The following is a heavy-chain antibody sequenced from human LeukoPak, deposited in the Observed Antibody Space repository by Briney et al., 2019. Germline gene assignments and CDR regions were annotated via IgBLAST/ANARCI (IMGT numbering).Heavy chain of an antibody. D-gene: IGHD1-26*01. CDR2: IGGSGGST. V-gene: IGHV3-23*01. CDR1: GFTFSNYV. Sequence: GGSLRLSCAASGFTFSNYVMSWVRQAPGKGLEWVSSIGGSGGSTYYADSVKGRFTISRDNSKNTLHLQMNSLRVEDTAVYYCAEEVGNTYPTFDYWGQGALVTVSS. J-gene: IGHJ4*02. CDR3: AEEVGNTYPTFDY.